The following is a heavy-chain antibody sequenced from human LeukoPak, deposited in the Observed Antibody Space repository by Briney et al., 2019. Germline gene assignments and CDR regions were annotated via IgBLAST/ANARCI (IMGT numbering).Heavy chain of an antibody. CDR1: GYTFTSYD. D-gene: IGHD3-22*01. CDR2: INPNSGGT. Sequence: ASVKVSCKASGYTFTSYDISWVRQAPGQGLEWMGWINPNSGGTNYAQKFQGRVTMTRDTSISTAYMELSRLRSDDTAVYCCARDVYYDSSGYYYTAWGQGTLVTVSS. V-gene: IGHV1-2*02. CDR3: ARDVYYDSSGYYYTA. J-gene: IGHJ5*02.